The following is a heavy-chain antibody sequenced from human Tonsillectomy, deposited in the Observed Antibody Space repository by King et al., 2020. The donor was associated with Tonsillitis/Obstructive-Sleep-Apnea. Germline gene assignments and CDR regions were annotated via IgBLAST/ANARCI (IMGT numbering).Heavy chain of an antibody. CDR2: ISWNSGSI. J-gene: IGHJ6*03. CDR3: AKVASRNTFDDYVDV. D-gene: IGHD2/OR15-2a*01. CDR1: GFTFDDYA. Sequence: VQLVESGGGLVQPGRSLRLSCAASGFTFDDYAMHWGRQAAGKGLEWGSGISWNSGSIGYADSVKGRFSIARDNAKNSLYLQMNSLRTEDTALYYCAKVASRNTFDDYVDVGGKGTT. V-gene: IGHV3-9*01.